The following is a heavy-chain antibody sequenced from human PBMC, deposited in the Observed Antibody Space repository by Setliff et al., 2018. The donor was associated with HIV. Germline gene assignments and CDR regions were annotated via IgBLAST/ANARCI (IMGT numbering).Heavy chain of an antibody. CDR2: INSATGGT. CDR1: GYTFTDNY. D-gene: IGHD5-12*01. V-gene: IGHV1-2*04. CDR3: ATRIRDGHRGYGYFDF. J-gene: IGHJ4*02. Sequence: ASVKVSCKASGYTFTDNYIHWVRQAPGQGLEWMAWINSATGGTNYAQNFQGWVTVTRDTSTDTAYMELSSLRPEDTAVYYCATRIRDGHRGYGYFDFWGQGTLVTVSS.